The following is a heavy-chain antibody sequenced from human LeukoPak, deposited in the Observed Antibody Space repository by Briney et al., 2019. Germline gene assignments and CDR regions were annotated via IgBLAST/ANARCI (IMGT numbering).Heavy chain of an antibody. CDR2: ISSSSSYI. J-gene: IGHJ4*02. CDR1: GLTFSSYS. Sequence: GGSLRLSCAASGLTFSSYSMNWVRQAPGKGLEWVSSISSSSSYIYYADSVKGRFTISRDNASNSMYLQMNSLRAEDTAVYYCARAATKEVVVSKYSGQGTLVTVSS. D-gene: IGHD3-22*01. V-gene: IGHV3-21*01. CDR3: ARAATKEVVVSKY.